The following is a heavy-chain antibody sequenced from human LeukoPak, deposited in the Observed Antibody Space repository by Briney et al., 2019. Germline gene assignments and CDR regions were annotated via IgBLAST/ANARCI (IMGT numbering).Heavy chain of an antibody. Sequence: SVKVSCKASGGTFSSYAISWVRQAPGQGLEWMGGIIPIFGTANYAQKFQGRVTITADESTSTAYMELSSLRSEDTAVYYCAVGIVVVVAARDYYYGMDVWGKGTTVIVSS. J-gene: IGHJ6*04. V-gene: IGHV1-69*13. CDR2: IIPIFGTA. D-gene: IGHD2-15*01. CDR3: AVGIVVVVAARDYYYGMDV. CDR1: GGTFSSYA.